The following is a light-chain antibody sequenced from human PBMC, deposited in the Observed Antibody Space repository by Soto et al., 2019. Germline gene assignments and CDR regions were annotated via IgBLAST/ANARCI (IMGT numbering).Light chain of an antibody. V-gene: IGKV1-5*01. Sequence: DIQMTQSPSTLSASVGDRVTMSCRASQTISNWLAWYQQKPGKAPKLLIYDASSLESGTPSRFSGRRSGTQFTLTINGLQPDDFATYYCQQYDNYKPLTFGGGTKVDIK. CDR1: QTISNW. CDR3: QQYDNYKPLT. J-gene: IGKJ4*01. CDR2: DAS.